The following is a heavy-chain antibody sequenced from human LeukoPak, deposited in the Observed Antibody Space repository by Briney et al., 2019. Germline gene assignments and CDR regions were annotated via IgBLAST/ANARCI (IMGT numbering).Heavy chain of an antibody. D-gene: IGHD5-12*01. CDR3: ARGPSGYHNT. Sequence: GGSLRLSCAASGFTFDDYAMHWVRQAPGKGLEWVSGISWNSGSIGYADSVKGRFTISRDNAKNSLYLQMNSLRAEDTAVYYCARGPSGYHNTGGQGTLVTVSS. V-gene: IGHV3-9*01. J-gene: IGHJ4*02. CDR2: ISWNSGSI. CDR1: GFTFDDYA.